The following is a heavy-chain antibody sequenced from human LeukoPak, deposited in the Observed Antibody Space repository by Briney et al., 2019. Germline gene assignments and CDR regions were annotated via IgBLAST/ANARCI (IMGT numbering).Heavy chain of an antibody. CDR1: GFTFSSYG. CDR2: IWYDGSNK. V-gene: IGHV3-30*19. Sequence: GGSLRLSCAASGFTFSSYGMHWVRQAPGKGLEWVAVIWYDGSNKYYADSVKGRFTISRDNSKNTLYLQMNSLRAEDTAVYYCARRYCSGGSCYAGGMDVWGQGTTVTVSS. J-gene: IGHJ6*02. D-gene: IGHD2-15*01. CDR3: ARRYCSGGSCYAGGMDV.